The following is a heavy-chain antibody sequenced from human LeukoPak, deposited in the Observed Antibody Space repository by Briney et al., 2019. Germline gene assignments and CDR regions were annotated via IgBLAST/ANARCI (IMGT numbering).Heavy chain of an antibody. CDR2: ISSDKNNK. D-gene: IGHD5-18*01. CDR3: AKDLDTAMAN. J-gene: IGHJ4*02. V-gene: IGHV3-30-3*01. CDR1: GFTFSNYA. Sequence: PGRSLRLSCAASGFTFSNYAMHWVRQAPGKGLDWVAIISSDKNNKYYADSVKGRFTISRDNSKNTLYLQMNSQRAEDTAVYYCAKDLDTAMANWGQGTLVTVSS.